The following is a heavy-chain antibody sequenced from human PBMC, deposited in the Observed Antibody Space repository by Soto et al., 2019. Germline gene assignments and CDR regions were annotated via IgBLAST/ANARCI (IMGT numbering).Heavy chain of an antibody. CDR3: ASEGSTPGSTFDY. D-gene: IGHD3-10*01. J-gene: IGHJ4*02. CDR2: IDAGNGNT. CDR1: GYTLTTYV. Sequence: ASVKVSCTASGYTLTTYVVHWVRQAPGQRLEWMGWIDAGNGNTKYSQKFQDRVTITTDTSASTAYMELSSLRSEDTAVYYCASEGSTPGSTFDYWGQGILVTVSS. V-gene: IGHV1-3*01.